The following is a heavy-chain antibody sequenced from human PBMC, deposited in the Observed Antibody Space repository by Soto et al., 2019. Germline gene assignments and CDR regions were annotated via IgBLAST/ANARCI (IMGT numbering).Heavy chain of an antibody. CDR1: GGSFSGYY. D-gene: IGHD6-13*01. J-gene: IGHJ4*02. Sequence: SETLSLTCAVYGGSFSGYYWSWIRQPPGKGLEWIGEINHSGSTNYNPSLKSRVIISVDTSKNQFSLKLSSVTAADTAVYYCARNIADPEDYWGQGTLVTVSS. CDR2: INHSGST. CDR3: ARNIADPEDY. V-gene: IGHV4-34*01.